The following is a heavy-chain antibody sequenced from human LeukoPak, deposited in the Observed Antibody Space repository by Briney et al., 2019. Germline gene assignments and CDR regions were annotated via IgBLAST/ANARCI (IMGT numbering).Heavy chain of an antibody. J-gene: IGHJ3*02. CDR3: GKGVGYDILTGRPHAFDI. CDR2: ISGSGGST. D-gene: IGHD3-9*01. CDR1: GFTFSSYA. Sequence: PGGSLRLSCAASGFTFSSYAMSWVRQAPGKGLEWVSAISGSGGSTYYADSVKGRFTISRDNSKNTLYLQMNSLRAEDTAVYYCGKGVGYDILTGRPHAFDIWGQGTMVTVSS. V-gene: IGHV3-23*01.